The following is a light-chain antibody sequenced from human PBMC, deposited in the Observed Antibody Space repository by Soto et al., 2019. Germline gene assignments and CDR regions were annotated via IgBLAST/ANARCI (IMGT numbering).Light chain of an antibody. J-gene: IGKJ2*01. Sequence: AIRMTQSPSSFSASTGDRVTITCRASQGISSYLAWYQQKPGKAPKLLIYAASTLQSGVPSRFSGSGSGTDFPLTISCLQSEDSATYYCQQYYSYPYTFGQGTKLEIK. V-gene: IGKV1-8*01. CDR3: QQYYSYPYT. CDR2: AAS. CDR1: QGISSY.